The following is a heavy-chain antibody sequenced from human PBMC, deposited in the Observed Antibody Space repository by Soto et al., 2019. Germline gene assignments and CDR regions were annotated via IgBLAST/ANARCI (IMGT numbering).Heavy chain of an antibody. V-gene: IGHV3-30*18. D-gene: IGHD3-22*01. CDR3: ANHRYFYGSSGYYYSHFEY. J-gene: IGHJ4*02. CDR2: ISYDGSNK. Sequence: QVQLVESGGGVVQPGRSLRLSCAASGFTFSSYGMHWVRQAPGKGLEWVAVISYDGSNKYYADSVKGRFTISRDNSKKXQXXQMKIVRAEDSAVYYCANHRYFYGSSGYYYSHFEYWGQGPLVTVSS. CDR1: GFTFSSYG.